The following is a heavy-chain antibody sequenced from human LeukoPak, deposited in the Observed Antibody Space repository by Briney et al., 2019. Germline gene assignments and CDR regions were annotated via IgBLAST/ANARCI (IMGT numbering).Heavy chain of an antibody. CDR2: INPNSGGT. CDR1: GYTFTSYG. Sequence: ASVKVSCKASGYTFTSYGISWVRQAPGQGLEWMGWINPNSGGTNYAQKFRGRVTMTRDTSISTAYMELSRLRSDDTAVYYCARGHPSTNDAFDIWGQGTMVTVSS. CDR3: ARGHPSTNDAFDI. J-gene: IGHJ3*02. V-gene: IGHV1-2*02. D-gene: IGHD2-2*01.